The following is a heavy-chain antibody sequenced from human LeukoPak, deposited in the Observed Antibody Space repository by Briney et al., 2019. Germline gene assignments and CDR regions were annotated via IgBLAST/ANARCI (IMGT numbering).Heavy chain of an antibody. V-gene: IGHV1-2*02. CDR1: GYTFTGYY. J-gene: IGHJ6*02. Sequence: GASVKVSCKASGYTFTGYYMHWVRQAPGQGLEWMGWINPNSGGTNYAQKFQGRVTMTRDTSISTAYMELSRLRSDDTAVYYRASVVAAIIQDFGMDVWGQGTTVTVSS. CDR3: ASVVAAIIQDFGMDV. D-gene: IGHD2-15*01. CDR2: INPNSGGT.